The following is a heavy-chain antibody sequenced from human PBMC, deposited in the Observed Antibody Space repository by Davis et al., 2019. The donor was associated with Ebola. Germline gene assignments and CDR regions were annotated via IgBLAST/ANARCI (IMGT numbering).Heavy chain of an antibody. CDR3: TTDLVGATRGLFDY. V-gene: IGHV3-23*01. J-gene: IGHJ4*02. CDR2: ISGSGGST. Sequence: GGSLRLSCAASGFTFSSYAMSWVRQAPGKGLEWVSAISGSGGSTYYADSVKGRFTISRDNSKNTLYLQMNSLKTEDTAVYYCTTDLVGATRGLFDYWGQGTLVTVSS. CDR1: GFTFSSYA. D-gene: IGHD1-26*01.